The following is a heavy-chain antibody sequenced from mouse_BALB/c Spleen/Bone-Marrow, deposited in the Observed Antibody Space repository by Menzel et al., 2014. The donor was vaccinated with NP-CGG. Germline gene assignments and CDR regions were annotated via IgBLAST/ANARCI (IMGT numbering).Heavy chain of an antibody. Sequence: VQLQQSGPELVRPGVSVKISCKGSGYTFTDYAMHWVKQSHAKSLEWIGVISTYSGNTNYIQKFKGKATMTVDKSSSTAYMELVRLTSEDSAIYYCARSNYGSSYVFDYWGQGTTLTVSS. D-gene: IGHD1-1*01. CDR2: ISTYSGNT. CDR1: GYTFTDYA. J-gene: IGHJ2*01. CDR3: ARSNYGSSYVFDY. V-gene: IGHV1-67*01.